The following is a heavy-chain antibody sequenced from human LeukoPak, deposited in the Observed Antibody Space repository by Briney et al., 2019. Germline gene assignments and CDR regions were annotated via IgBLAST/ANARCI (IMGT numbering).Heavy chain of an antibody. Sequence: ASVKVSSKASGYTFTGYYMHWVRQAPGQGLEWMGWINPNSGGTNYAQKFQGRVTMTRDTSISTAYMELSRLRSDDTAVYYCARDQGGSGSYYKGFDPRGQGTLVTVSS. CDR3: ARDQGGSGSYYKGFDP. J-gene: IGHJ5*02. D-gene: IGHD3-10*01. CDR1: GYTFTGYY. V-gene: IGHV1-2*02. CDR2: INPNSGGT.